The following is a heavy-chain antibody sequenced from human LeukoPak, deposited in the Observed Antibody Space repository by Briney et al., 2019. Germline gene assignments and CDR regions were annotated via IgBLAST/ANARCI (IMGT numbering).Heavy chain of an antibody. CDR1: GFTFSSYW. CDR2: IKQDGSEK. CDR3: ARSPSFKYSGYDQFDH. J-gene: IGHJ4*02. V-gene: IGHV3-7*01. D-gene: IGHD5-12*01. Sequence: TGGSLRLSCAASGFTFSSYWMSWVRQAPGKGLEWVANIKQDGSEKYYVDSVKGRFTISRDNAKNSLYLQMNSLRAEDTAVYYCARSPSFKYSGYDQFDHWGQGTLVTVSS.